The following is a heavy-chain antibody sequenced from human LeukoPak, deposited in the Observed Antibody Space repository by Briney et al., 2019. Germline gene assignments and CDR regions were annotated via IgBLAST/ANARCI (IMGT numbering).Heavy chain of an antibody. CDR2: IYYSGST. Sequence: PSETLSLTCTVSGGSISSYYWSWIRQPPGKGLEWIGYIYYSGSTNYSPSLTSRVTISIDRSKNQFSLKPSSVTAADTAVYYCARGTAMVTFNYWGQGTLVTVSS. J-gene: IGHJ4*02. CDR3: ARGTAMVTFNY. CDR1: GGSISSYY. V-gene: IGHV4-59*01. D-gene: IGHD5-18*01.